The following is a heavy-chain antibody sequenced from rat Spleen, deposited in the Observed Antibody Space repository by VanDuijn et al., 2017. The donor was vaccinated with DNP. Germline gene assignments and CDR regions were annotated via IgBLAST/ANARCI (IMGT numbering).Heavy chain of an antibody. J-gene: IGHJ2*01. Sequence: EVQLAESGGGLVQPGRSLKLSCAASGFTFSDYDMAWVRQAPTKGLEWVASISTSGGSTYYRDSVKGRFTVTRNNAKSTLYLQMNSLKSEDTATYYCARSRDNWDYFDYWGQGVRVTVSS. CDR2: ISTSGGST. CDR3: ARSRDNWDYFDY. D-gene: IGHD1-5*01. CDR1: GFTFSDYD. V-gene: IGHV5-25*01.